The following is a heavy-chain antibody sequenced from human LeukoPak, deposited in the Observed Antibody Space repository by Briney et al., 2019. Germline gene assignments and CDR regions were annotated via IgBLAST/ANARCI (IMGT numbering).Heavy chain of an antibody. CDR2: IRYDGSNK. CDR1: GFTFSSYG. D-gene: IGHD3-22*01. CDR3: AKEAAYYYDSSGYPIDY. Sequence: TGGSLRVSCAASGFTFSSYGMHWVRQAPGKGLEWVAFIRYDGSNKYYADSVKGRFTISRDNSKNTLYLQMNSLRAEDTAVYYCAKEAAYYYDSSGYPIDYWGQGTLVTVSS. V-gene: IGHV3-30*02. J-gene: IGHJ4*02.